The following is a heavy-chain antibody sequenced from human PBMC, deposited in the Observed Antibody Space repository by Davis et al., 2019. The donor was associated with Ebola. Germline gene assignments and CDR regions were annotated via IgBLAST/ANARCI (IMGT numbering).Heavy chain of an antibody. V-gene: IGHV5-51*01. J-gene: IGHJ4*02. CDR3: ARAGYYDFWGIHYTGVGFFY. CDR1: GYSFSTYW. Sequence: GESLKISCKGSGYSFSTYWIGWVRQMPGKGLEWIGIIYPGDSDTRYSPSFQGQVTISADKSISTAYLQWSSLKASDTAMYYCARAGYYDFWGIHYTGVGFFYWGQGTLVSVSS. D-gene: IGHD3-3*01. CDR2: IYPGDSDT.